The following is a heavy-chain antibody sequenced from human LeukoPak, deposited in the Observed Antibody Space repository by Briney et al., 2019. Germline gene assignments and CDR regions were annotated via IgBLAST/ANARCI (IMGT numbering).Heavy chain of an antibody. D-gene: IGHD4-17*01. V-gene: IGHV3-11*01. CDR2: ITSTGTTR. Sequence: PGGSLRLSCTVSGFTLTDHYMSWFPQSPGRGLEWISWITSTGTTRDYADSVKGRFTISSDNTKNSVYLQMTSLRADDTAVYYCARDPDYGDPYWGQGTLVTVSS. CDR3: ARDPDYGDPY. CDR1: GFTLTDHY. J-gene: IGHJ4*02.